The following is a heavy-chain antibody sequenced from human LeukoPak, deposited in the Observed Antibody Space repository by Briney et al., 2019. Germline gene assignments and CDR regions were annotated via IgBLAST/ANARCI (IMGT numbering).Heavy chain of an antibody. CDR1: GGSISSGDYF. CDR2: IYYSGST. D-gene: IGHD3-10*01. Sequence: SETLSLTCTVSGGSISSGDYFWSWIRQPPGKGLEWIGYIYYSGSTYYNPSLKSRVTISVDTSKNQFSLKLSSVTAADTAVYYCARTILWFGDLMGGWFDPWGQGTLVTVSS. V-gene: IGHV4-30-4*08. J-gene: IGHJ5*02. CDR3: ARTILWFGDLMGGWFDP.